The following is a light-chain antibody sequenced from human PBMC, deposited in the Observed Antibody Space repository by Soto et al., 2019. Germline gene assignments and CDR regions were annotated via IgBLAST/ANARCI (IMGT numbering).Light chain of an antibody. CDR1: QSVTTN. CDR3: KQYHNWWT. CDR2: NAS. J-gene: IGKJ1*01. Sequence: EIVMTQSPATLSVSPGERATLSCRATQSVTTNLAWYQQKPGRAPRLLIYNASTRATGVPARFSGSGSGTEFTLTNSSLQSEDFAVYYCKQYHNWWTFGQGTKVEIK. V-gene: IGKV3-15*01.